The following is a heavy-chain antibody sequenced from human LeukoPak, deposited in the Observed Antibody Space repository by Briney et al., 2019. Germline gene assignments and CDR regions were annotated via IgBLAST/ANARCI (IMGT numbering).Heavy chain of an antibody. CDR1: GGTFSSYA. V-gene: IGHV1-69*06. J-gene: IGHJ4*02. Sequence: SVKVSCKASGGTFSSYAISWVRQAPGQGLEWMGGIIPIFGTANYAQKFQGRVTITADKSTSTAYMELSSLRSDDTAVYYCASPDRRDGYFFDYWGQGTLATVSS. CDR2: IIPIFGTA. CDR3: ASPDRRDGYFFDY. D-gene: IGHD5-24*01.